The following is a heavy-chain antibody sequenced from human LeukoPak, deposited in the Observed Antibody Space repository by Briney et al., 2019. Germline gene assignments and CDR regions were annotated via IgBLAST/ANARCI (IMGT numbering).Heavy chain of an antibody. Sequence: GGSLRLSCAASEFTFSSYGMHWVRQAPGKGLEWVAVIWYDGSNKYYADSVKGRFTISRDNSKNTLYLQMNSLRAEDTAVYYCAREREQWLVPRGYFDYWGQGTLVTVSS. CDR1: EFTFSSYG. J-gene: IGHJ4*02. CDR3: AREREQWLVPRGYFDY. CDR2: IWYDGSNK. D-gene: IGHD6-19*01. V-gene: IGHV3-33*08.